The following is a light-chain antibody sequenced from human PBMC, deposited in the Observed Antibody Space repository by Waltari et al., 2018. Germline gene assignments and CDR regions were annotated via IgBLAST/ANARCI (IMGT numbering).Light chain of an antibody. V-gene: IGKV1-5*01. Sequence: DIQMTQSPSTLSASVGDRVTVTCRASQTINSWLAWYQQKPGKAPKLLISGASSLESGVPSRFSGSGSGTEFTLTISSLQPDDFATYYCQQYSGSSGTFGQGTKVEI. CDR3: QQYSGSSGT. CDR1: QTINSW. CDR2: GAS. J-gene: IGKJ2*02.